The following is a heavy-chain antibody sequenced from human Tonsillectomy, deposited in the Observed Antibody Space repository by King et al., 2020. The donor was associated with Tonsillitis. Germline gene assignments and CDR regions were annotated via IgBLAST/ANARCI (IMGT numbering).Heavy chain of an antibody. CDR2: LRFDESVT. CDR1: GFTFRNYA. CDR3: VKEDSSSCPFQR. V-gene: IGHV3-30*02. D-gene: IGHD2-2*01. Sequence: QLVQSGGGVVQPGGSLRLSCAASGFTFRNYAMHWVRQAPGKGLEWVAFLRFDESVTYYADSVEGRFTISRDISKNTLYLQMNSLRAEDTAVYYCVKEDSSSCPFQRWGQGTLVTVSS. J-gene: IGHJ4*02.